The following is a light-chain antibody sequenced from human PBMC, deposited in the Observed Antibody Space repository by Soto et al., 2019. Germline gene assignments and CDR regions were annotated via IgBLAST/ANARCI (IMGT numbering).Light chain of an antibody. CDR2: GAS. CDR3: QHYNNWPPYT. Sequence: EILMTQSPATLSVSPGERATLSCRASQSVSSNLAWYQQKPGQAPRLLIYGASTRATGIPARFSGSGSGTEFTLTVSSLQSEDFGVYYCQHYNNWPPYTLGQGTNLEIK. V-gene: IGKV3-15*01. CDR1: QSVSSN. J-gene: IGKJ2*01.